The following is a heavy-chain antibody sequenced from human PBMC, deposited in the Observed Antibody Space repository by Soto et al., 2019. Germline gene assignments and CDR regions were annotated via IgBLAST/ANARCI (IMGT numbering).Heavy chain of an antibody. J-gene: IGHJ4*02. D-gene: IGHD3-10*01. V-gene: IGHV3-30-3*01. CDR3: ARDPNLVLLWFGELSPPFDY. CDR1: GFTFSSYA. CDR2: ISYDGSNK. Sequence: LRLSCAASGFTFSSYAMHWVRQAPGKGLEWVAVISYDGSNKYYADSVKGRFTISRDNSKNTLYLQMNSLRAEDTAVYYCARDPNLVLLWFGELSPPFDYWGQGTPVTVSS.